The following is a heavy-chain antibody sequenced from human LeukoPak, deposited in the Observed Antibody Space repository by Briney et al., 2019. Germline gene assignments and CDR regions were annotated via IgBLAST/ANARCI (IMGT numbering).Heavy chain of an antibody. J-gene: IGHJ4*02. CDR3: ARESAPHIVVVTYFDY. D-gene: IGHD2-21*01. V-gene: IGHV4-4*07. CDR1: GGSISSYY. CDR2: IYTSGST. Sequence: SETLSLTCTVSGGSISSYYWSWIRQPAGKGLEWIGRIYTSGSTNYNPSLKSRVTMSVDTSKNQFSLKLSSVTAADTAVYYCARESAPHIVVVTYFDYWGQGTLVTVSS.